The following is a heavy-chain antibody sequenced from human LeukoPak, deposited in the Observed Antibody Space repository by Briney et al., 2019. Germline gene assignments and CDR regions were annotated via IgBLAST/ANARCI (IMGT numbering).Heavy chain of an antibody. V-gene: IGHV3-23*01. CDR2: ISGSGGST. CDR3: AVLPGANGNWFDP. D-gene: IGHD3-10*01. Sequence: AGSLPVSCAASGFTFSSNVMSWVRQAPGKGLEWVSAISGSGGSTYYADSMKGRFTISRDNSKNTLYMQMNSLRAEDTAVYYCAVLPGANGNWFDPWGQGSLVTVSS. CDR1: GFTFSSNV. J-gene: IGHJ5*02.